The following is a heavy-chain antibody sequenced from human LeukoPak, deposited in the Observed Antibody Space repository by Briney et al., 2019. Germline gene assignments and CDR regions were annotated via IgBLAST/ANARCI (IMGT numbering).Heavy chain of an antibody. Sequence: PGGSLRLSCAASGFTVGRNYMSWVRQAPGKGLEWVSVIYSGGRSYYADSVKGRFTISRDNSKNTLYLQMNSLRAEDTAVYYCARGRFCSSSSCTSFDYWGQGNLVTVSS. CDR2: IYSGGRS. V-gene: IGHV3-66*01. J-gene: IGHJ4*02. CDR1: GFTVGRNY. CDR3: ARGRFCSSSSCTSFDY. D-gene: IGHD2-2*01.